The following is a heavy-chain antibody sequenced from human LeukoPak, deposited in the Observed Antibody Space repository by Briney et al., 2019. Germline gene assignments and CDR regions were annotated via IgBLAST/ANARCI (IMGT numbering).Heavy chain of an antibody. V-gene: IGHV4-34*01. CDR3: AREMDLELNSFDY. CDR2: INHSGST. D-gene: IGHD1-26*01. CDR1: GGSFSGYY. J-gene: IGHJ4*02. Sequence: PSETLSLTCAVYGGSFSGYYWSWIRQPRGKGLEWIGEINHSGSTNYNPSLKSRVTISVDTSKNQFSLKLSSVTAADTAVYYCAREMDLELNSFDYWGQGTLVTVSS.